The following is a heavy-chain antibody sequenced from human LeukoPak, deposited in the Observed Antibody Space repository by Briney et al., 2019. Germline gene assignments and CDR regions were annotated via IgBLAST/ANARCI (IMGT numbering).Heavy chain of an antibody. J-gene: IGHJ4*02. Sequence: SETLSLTCAVYGGSFSGYYWSWIRQPPGKGLEWIGEINHSGSTNYNPSLKSRVTISVDTSKNQFSPKLSSVTAADTAVYYCARGVQLWLRPIDYWGQGTLVTVSS. CDR1: GGSFSGYY. CDR3: ARGVQLWLRPIDY. D-gene: IGHD5-18*01. V-gene: IGHV4-34*01. CDR2: INHSGST.